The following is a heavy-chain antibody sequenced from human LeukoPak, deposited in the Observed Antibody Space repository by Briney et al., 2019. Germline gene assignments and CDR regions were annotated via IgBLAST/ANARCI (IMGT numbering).Heavy chain of an antibody. D-gene: IGHD2-15*01. CDR1: GFTFSSYA. J-gene: IGHJ3*02. V-gene: IGHV3-30-3*01. CDR2: ISYDGSNK. Sequence: GRSLRLSCAASGFTFSSYAMHWVRQAPGKGLEWVAVISYDGSNKYYADSVKGRFTISRDNSKNTLYLQMNSLRAEDTAVYYCAREALGYCSGGSCYSGISRNDAFDIWGQGTMVTVSS. CDR3: AREALGYCSGGSCYSGISRNDAFDI.